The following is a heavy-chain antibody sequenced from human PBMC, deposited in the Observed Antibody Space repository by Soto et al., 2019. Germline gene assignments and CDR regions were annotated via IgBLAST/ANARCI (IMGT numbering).Heavy chain of an antibody. Sequence: PGGSLRLSCAASGFTFSSFPVHWVRQTPGKGLESVSAISSDGSRTYYADSVKGRFIINRDNSKNTLYLQMGSLRGEDMAVYYCAREGTAGSNDYRGQGTLVTVSS. V-gene: IGHV3-64*02. J-gene: IGHJ4*02. CDR1: GFTFSSFP. D-gene: IGHD1-1*01. CDR2: ISSDGSRT. CDR3: AREGTAGSNDY.